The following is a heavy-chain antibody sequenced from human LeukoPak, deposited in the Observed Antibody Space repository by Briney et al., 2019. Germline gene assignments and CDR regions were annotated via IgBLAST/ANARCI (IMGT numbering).Heavy chain of an antibody. J-gene: IGHJ4*02. V-gene: IGHV3-23*01. D-gene: IGHD3-10*01. CDR3: AKDKDYYGSGSYPSGGDY. CDR2: ISGSGGST. Sequence: PGGSLRLPCAASGFTFSSYAMSWVRQAPGKGLEWVSAISGSGGSTYYADSVKGRFTISRDNSKNTLYLQMNSLRAEDTAVYYCAKDKDYYGSGSYPSGGDYWGQGTLVTVSS. CDR1: GFTFSSYA.